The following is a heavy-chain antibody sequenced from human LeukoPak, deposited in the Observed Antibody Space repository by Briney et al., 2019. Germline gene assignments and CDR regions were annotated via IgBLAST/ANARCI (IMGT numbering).Heavy chain of an antibody. V-gene: IGHV3-30*04. J-gene: IGHJ3*02. CDR2: ISYDGSNK. D-gene: IGHD5-18*01. CDR3: AREDSYGHRLGDAFDI. CDR1: GFTFSSYA. Sequence: GGSLRLSCAASGFTFSSYAMHWVRQAPGKGLEWVAVISYDGSNKYYADSVKGRFTISRDNSKNTLYLQMNSLRAEDTAVYYCAREDSYGHRLGDAFDIWGRGTMVTVSS.